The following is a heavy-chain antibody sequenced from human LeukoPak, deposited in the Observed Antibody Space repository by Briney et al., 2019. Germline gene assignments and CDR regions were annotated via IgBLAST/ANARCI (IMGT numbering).Heavy chain of an antibody. CDR2: ISAYNGNT. Sequence: GASVKVSCKASGYTFTSYGISWVRQAPGQGLEWMGWISAYNGNTNYAQKLQGRVTMTTDTSTSTAYMELRSLRSDDTAVYYCARGRHIVVVPAATSRGGNYYYGMDVWGKGTTVTVSS. CDR3: ARGRHIVVVPAATSRGGNYYYGMDV. D-gene: IGHD2-2*01. V-gene: IGHV1-18*04. CDR1: GYTFTSYG. J-gene: IGHJ6*04.